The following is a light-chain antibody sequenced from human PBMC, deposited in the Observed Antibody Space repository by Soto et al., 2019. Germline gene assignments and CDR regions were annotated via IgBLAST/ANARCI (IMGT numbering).Light chain of an antibody. CDR3: QQRSNRPPYT. CDR2: DAS. J-gene: IGKJ2*01. V-gene: IGKV3-11*01. CDR1: QSVSSY. Sequence: EIVLTQSPATLSLSPGERATLSCRASQSVSSYLAWYQQTPGQAPRLLIYDASNRATGIPDRFSGSGAGTDFTRTISSLQPEDFAVYYCQQRSNRPPYTFGQGTKLEIK.